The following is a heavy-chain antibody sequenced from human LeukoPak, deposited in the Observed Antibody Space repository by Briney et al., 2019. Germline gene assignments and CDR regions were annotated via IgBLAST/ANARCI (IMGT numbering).Heavy chain of an antibody. Sequence: GGSLRLSCAASGFTFDDYAMHWVRQAPGKGLEWVSGISWNSGSIGYADSVKGRFTISRDNAKNSLYLQMNSLRAEDTALYYCAKDIHSYYDFWSGYSPPFDYWGQGTLVTVSS. CDR2: ISWNSGSI. CDR1: GFTFDDYA. D-gene: IGHD3-3*01. CDR3: AKDIHSYYDFWSGYSPPFDY. V-gene: IGHV3-9*01. J-gene: IGHJ4*02.